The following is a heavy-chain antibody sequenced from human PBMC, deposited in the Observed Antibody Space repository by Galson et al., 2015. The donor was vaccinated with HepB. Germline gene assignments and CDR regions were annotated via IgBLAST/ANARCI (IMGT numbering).Heavy chain of an antibody. V-gene: IGHV1-69*13. CDR1: GGSFSSFA. J-gene: IGHJ4*02. CDR2: IFPLFKSA. D-gene: IGHD1-26*01. CDR3: ARAMYSGNYHSRFDC. Sequence: AVKVSCKASGGSFSSFAISWGRQAPGQGLEWMGGIFPLFKSAASAQKFQGRVTITADESTSTAYMELSGLRSDDTAVYFCARAMYSGNYHSRFDCWGQGTLLTVSS.